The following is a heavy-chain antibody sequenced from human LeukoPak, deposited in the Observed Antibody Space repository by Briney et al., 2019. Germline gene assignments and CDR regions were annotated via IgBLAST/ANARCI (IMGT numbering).Heavy chain of an antibody. CDR3: ARDYDFWSGYFNDAFDI. D-gene: IGHD3-3*01. CDR2: INPNSGGT. CDR1: EYTFTGYY. J-gene: IGHJ3*02. Sequence: GASVKVSCKASEYTFTGYYMHWVRQAPGQALEWMGRINPNSGGTNYAQKFQGRVTMTRDTSISTAYMELSRLRSDDTAVYYCARDYDFWSGYFNDAFDIWGQGTMVTVSS. V-gene: IGHV1-2*06.